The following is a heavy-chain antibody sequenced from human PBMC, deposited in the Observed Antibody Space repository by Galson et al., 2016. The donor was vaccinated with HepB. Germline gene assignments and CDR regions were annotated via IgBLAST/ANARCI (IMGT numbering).Heavy chain of an antibody. J-gene: IGHJ4*02. Sequence: SLRLSCAASGFTFSTYSMNWVRQAPGKGLEWVSYISSGSSTIHYADSVKGRFTISRDNAKNSLYLQMNSLRDEDTAVYYCARGWYSNSPPLFDYWGQGTLVTVSS. V-gene: IGHV3-48*02. CDR3: ARGWYSNSPPLFDY. CDR2: ISSGSSTI. CDR1: GFTFSTYS. D-gene: IGHD6-13*01.